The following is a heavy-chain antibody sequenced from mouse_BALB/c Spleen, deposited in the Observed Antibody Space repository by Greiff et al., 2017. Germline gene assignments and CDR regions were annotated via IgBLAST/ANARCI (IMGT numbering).Heavy chain of an antibody. CDR3: AYYYGYGYFDY. J-gene: IGHJ2*01. D-gene: IGHD1-2*01. CDR2: IDPANGNT. Sequence: VQLQQSGAELVKPGASVKLSCTASGFNIKDTYMHWVKQRPEQGLEWIGRIDPANGNTKYDPKFQGKATITADTSSNTAYLQLSSLTSEDTAVYYCAYYYGYGYFDYWGQGTTLTVSS. CDR1: GFNIKDTY. V-gene: IGHV14-3*02.